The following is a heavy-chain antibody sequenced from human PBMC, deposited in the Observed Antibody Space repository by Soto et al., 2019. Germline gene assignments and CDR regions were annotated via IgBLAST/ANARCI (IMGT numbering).Heavy chain of an antibody. D-gene: IGHD3-22*01. V-gene: IGHV3-43*01. CDR1: GFTFDDYT. CDR2: ISWDGGST. J-gene: IGHJ6*02. Sequence: GGSLRLSCAASGFTFDDYTMHWVRQAPGKGLEWVSLISWDGGSTYYADSVKGRFTISRYNSKNSLYLQMNSLRTEDTALYYCAKDHNYYDSSGYYCYYGMDVWGQGTMVTVSS. CDR3: AKDHNYYDSSGYYCYYGMDV.